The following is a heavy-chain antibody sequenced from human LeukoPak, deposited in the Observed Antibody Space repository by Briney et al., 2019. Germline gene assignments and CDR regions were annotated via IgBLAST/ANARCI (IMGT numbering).Heavy chain of an antibody. J-gene: IGHJ4*02. CDR2: IIPILGIA. D-gene: IGHD6-19*01. Sequence: GSSVKVSCKASGGTFSSYAISWVRQAPGQGLEWMGRIIPILGIANYAQKFQGRVTITADKSTSTAYMELSSLRSEDTAVYYCARDSSKAVAEYYFDYWGQGTLVNVSS. V-gene: IGHV1-69*04. CDR3: ARDSSKAVAEYYFDY. CDR1: GGTFSSYA.